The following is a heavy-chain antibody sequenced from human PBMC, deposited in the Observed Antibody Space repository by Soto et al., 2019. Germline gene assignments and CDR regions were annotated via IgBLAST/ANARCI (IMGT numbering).Heavy chain of an antibody. Sequence: ETLSLTCAVYGGSLSGYYWSWIRQPPGKGLEWIGEINHSGSTNYNPSLKSRVTISVDTSKNQFSLKLSSVTAADTAVYYCARGLIEGRAQNWFDPWGQGTLVTVSS. V-gene: IGHV4-34*01. CDR1: GGSLSGYY. CDR2: INHSGST. CDR3: ARGLIEGRAQNWFDP. J-gene: IGHJ5*02. D-gene: IGHD3-10*01.